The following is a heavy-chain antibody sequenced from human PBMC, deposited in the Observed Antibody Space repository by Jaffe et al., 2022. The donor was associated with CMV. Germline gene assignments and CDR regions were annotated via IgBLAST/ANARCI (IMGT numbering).Heavy chain of an antibody. CDR1: GGSFSGYY. J-gene: IGHJ3*02. CDR2: INHSGST. Sequence: QVQLQQWGAGLLKPSETLSLTCAVYGGSFSGYYWSWIRQPPGKGLEWIGEINHSGSTNYNPSLKSRVTISVDTSKNQFSLKLSSVTAADTAVYYCARGRPKTNVLRYFDWPMGAFDIWGQGTMVTVSS. V-gene: IGHV4-34*01. D-gene: IGHD3-9*01. CDR3: ARGRPKTNVLRYFDWPMGAFDI.